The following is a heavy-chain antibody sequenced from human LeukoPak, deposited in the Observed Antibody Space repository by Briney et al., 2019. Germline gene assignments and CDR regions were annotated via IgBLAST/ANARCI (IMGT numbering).Heavy chain of an antibody. Sequence: GGSLRLSCAASGFTFSSYGVAWVRQAPGKGLEYVSAISSSGDSTYYADSVKGRFTISRDNSKNMLFLQMNSLRAEDTAVYYCAKERGVSKPFDYWGQGTLVTVSS. J-gene: IGHJ4*02. CDR1: GFTFSSYG. CDR2: ISSSGDST. CDR3: AKERGVSKPFDY. V-gene: IGHV3-23*01. D-gene: IGHD5-12*01.